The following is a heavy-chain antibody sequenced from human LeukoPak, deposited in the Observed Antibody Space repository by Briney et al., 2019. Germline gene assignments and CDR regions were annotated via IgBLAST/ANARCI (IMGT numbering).Heavy chain of an antibody. CDR1: GGSFSGYY. J-gene: IGHJ4*02. CDR2: INHSGST. V-gene: IGHV4-34*01. Sequence: PSETLSLTCAVYGGSFSGYYWSWIRQPPGKGLEWIGEINHSGSTNYNPSLKSRVTISVDTSKNQFSLKLSSVTAADTAVYYCASVPELSTTPNAYFDYWGQGTLVTVSS. CDR3: ASVPELSTTPNAYFDY. D-gene: IGHD3-16*02.